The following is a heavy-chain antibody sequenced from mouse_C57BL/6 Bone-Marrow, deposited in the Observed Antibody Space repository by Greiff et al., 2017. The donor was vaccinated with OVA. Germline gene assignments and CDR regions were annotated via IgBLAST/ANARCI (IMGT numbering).Heavy chain of an antibody. J-gene: IGHJ1*03. D-gene: IGHD1-1*01. Sequence: QVQLKQPGAELVKPGASVKVSCKASGYTFTSYWMHWVKQRPGQGLEWIGRIHPSDSDTNYNQKFKGKATLTVDKSSSTAYMQLSSLTSEDSAVYYCAIECTGVPDCDFDVWGTGTTVTVSS. CDR3: AIECTGVPDCDFDV. V-gene: IGHV1-74*01. CDR2: IHPSDSDT. CDR1: GYTFTSYW.